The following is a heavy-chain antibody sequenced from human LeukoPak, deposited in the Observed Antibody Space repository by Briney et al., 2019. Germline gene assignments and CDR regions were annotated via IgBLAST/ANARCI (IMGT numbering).Heavy chain of an antibody. D-gene: IGHD4-23*01. CDR1: GFIFSSYA. J-gene: IGHJ3*02. CDR3: AKAHYGGEVGYAFDI. V-gene: IGHV3-64D*06. Sequence: GGSLRLSCSASGFIFSSYAMHWVRQAPGKGLEYVSAISINGGSTYYTDSVKARFTISRDNSKNTLYLQMNSLRAEDTAVYYCAKAHYGGEVGYAFDIWGQGTMVTVSS. CDR2: ISINGGST.